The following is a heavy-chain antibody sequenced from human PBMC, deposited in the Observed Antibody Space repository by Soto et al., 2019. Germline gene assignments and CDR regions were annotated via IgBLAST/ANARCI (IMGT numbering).Heavy chain of an antibody. CDR3: TRGIRGSSGWSYYYGMDV. CDR2: IKQDGSEE. V-gene: IGHV3-7*03. D-gene: IGHD6-19*01. CDR1: GFTFSNYW. Sequence: EVQLVESGGGLVQPGGSLRLSCAASGFTFSNYWMSWVRQAPGKGLEWVANIKQDGSEEYYVDSVKGRFTISRDNAKNSLYLQMSSLSADDTAVYYCTRGIRGSSGWSYYYGMDVWGQGTTVTVSS. J-gene: IGHJ6*02.